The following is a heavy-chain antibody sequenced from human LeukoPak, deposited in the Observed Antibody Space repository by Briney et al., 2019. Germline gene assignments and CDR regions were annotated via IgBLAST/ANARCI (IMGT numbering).Heavy chain of an antibody. V-gene: IGHV1-8*02. Sequence: GASVKVSCKASGYTFTRYDINWVRQATGQGLEWMGWMNPNSGNTGYAQKFQGRVTMTRNTSISTAYMELSSLRSEDTAVYYCARVYSGYERYYYYYYYMDVWGKGTTVTIPS. CDR1: GYTFTRYD. CDR3: ARVYSGYERYYYYYYYMDV. D-gene: IGHD5-12*01. CDR2: MNPNSGNT. J-gene: IGHJ6*03.